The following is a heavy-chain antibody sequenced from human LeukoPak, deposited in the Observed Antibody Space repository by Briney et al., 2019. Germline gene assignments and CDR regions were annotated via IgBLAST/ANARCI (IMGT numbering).Heavy chain of an antibody. Sequence: GGSVRLSCAASGFTLSNYAMHWVRQAPGKGLEWVAVISYDGSNKYYAHSVKGRFTISRDNYNNTLYLQMNSLRAEDTAVYYCARDGGRRIAVADEFDYWGQGTLVTVSS. J-gene: IGHJ4*02. CDR2: ISYDGSNK. D-gene: IGHD6-19*01. CDR1: GFTLSNYA. V-gene: IGHV3-30-3*01. CDR3: ARDGGRRIAVADEFDY.